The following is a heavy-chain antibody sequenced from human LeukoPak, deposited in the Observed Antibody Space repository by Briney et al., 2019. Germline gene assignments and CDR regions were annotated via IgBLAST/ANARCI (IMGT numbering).Heavy chain of an antibody. Sequence: SENLSLTCTVSGASFSSSTYYWGWIRQPPGKGLELIGSIYYGGGTYYNPSLKSRVTMSVDTSKKQFSLKLSSVTAADTAVYYCARHAGGIAAAGTRPFDYWGQGTLVTVSS. CDR1: GASFSSSTYY. CDR2: IYYGGGT. D-gene: IGHD6-13*01. V-gene: IGHV4-39*01. CDR3: ARHAGGIAAAGTRPFDY. J-gene: IGHJ4*02.